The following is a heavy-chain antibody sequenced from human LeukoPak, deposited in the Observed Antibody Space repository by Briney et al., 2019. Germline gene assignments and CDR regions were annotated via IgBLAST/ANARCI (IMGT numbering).Heavy chain of an antibody. CDR3: VRKNRDFNAAFDI. J-gene: IGHJ3*02. CDR1: VFTVSNNY. Sequence: GGSLRLSCTASVFTVSNNYMSWVRPAPGKGLEWVSISYSDTNTNYADSVKGRFTISRDTSQNTLSLQMNSLRAEDTAVYYCVRKNRDFNAAFDIWGQGTVVTVSA. V-gene: IGHV3-53*01. CDR2: SYSDTNT. D-gene: IGHD1-14*01.